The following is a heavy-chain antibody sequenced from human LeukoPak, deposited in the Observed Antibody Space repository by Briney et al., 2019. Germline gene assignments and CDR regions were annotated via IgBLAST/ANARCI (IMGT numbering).Heavy chain of an antibody. D-gene: IGHD3-22*01. CDR3: MRYYYDMVDY. J-gene: IGHJ4*02. CDR1: GGSISSSSYY. V-gene: IGHV4-39*07. CDR2: IYYSGRA. Sequence: SETLSLTCTVSGGSISSSSYYWAWIRPPPGKGLEWIGSIYYSGRANYSPSLKGRVTISLDTSKNQFSLNINFVTAADTAVCSCMRYYYDMVDYWGQGTLVTVSS.